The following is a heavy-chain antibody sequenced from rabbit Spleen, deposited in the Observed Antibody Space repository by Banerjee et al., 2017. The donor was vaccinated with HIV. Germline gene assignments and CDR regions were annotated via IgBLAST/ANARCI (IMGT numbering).Heavy chain of an antibody. CDR2: IEPIFGNT. CDR1: GFDVSNYG. Sequence: QEQLVESGGGLVQPGGSLKLSCKASGFDVSNYGMSWVRQAPGKGLEWIGYIEPIFGNTYYANWVNGRFTISKTSSTTVTLQMTSLTAADTATYFCARNYVNAFDPWGQGTLVTVS. J-gene: IGHJ2*01. D-gene: IGHD4-2*01. CDR3: ARNYVNAFDP. V-gene: IGHV1S39*01.